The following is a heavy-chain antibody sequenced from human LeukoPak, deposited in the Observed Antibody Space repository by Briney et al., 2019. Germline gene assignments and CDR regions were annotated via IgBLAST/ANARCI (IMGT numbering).Heavy chain of an antibody. Sequence: GGSLRLSCAASGFSFSVYWVNWVRQAPEKRLEWVAEIKPDGREKNYVGSVKGRFTISRDNAKNSLYLQMNSLRAEDTAVYYCAKGYCRGGSCNSGYWGQGTLVTVSS. CDR1: GFSFSVYW. J-gene: IGHJ4*02. D-gene: IGHD2-15*01. CDR3: AKGYCRGGSCNSGY. V-gene: IGHV3-7*03. CDR2: IKPDGREK.